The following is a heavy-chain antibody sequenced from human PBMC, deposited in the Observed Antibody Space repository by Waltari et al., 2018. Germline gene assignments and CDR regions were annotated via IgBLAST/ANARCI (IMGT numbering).Heavy chain of an antibody. CDR2: INYDGTIT. D-gene: IGHD2-21*01. CDR3: ARDYWGPAY. J-gene: IGHJ4*02. V-gene: IGHV3-74*01. CDR1: RFSFSSHS. Sequence: EVQLVESGGGLVQPGGSLRLSCAASRFSFSSHSMHWVRQVPGKGLVGVSSINYDGTITDYADSVKGRFTISRDNAKNTLYLQMNSLRAEDTALYYCARDYWGPAYWGQGTLVTVSS.